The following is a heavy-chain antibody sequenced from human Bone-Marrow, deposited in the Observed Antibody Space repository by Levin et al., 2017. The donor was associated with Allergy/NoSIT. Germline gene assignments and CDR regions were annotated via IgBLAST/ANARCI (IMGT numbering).Heavy chain of an antibody. D-gene: IGHD3-10*01. V-gene: IGHV1-2*02. CDR1: GYTFTGYY. Sequence: ASVKVSCKASGYTFTGYYMHWVRQAPGQGLEWMGWINPNSGGTNYAQKFQGRVTMTRDTSISTAYMELSRLRSDDTAVYYCATRSRRELWFGDGFDYWGQGTLVTVSS. CDR2: INPNSGGT. CDR3: ATRSRRELWFGDGFDY. J-gene: IGHJ4*02.